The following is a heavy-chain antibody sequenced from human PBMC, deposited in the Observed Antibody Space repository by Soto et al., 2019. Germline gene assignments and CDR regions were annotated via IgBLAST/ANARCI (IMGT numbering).Heavy chain of an antibody. J-gene: IGHJ5*02. CDR1: RFTFRSYA. D-gene: IGHD2-2*02. Sequence: GESLKISCAASRFTFRSYAMHRVRQAPGKGLEWVAIISYDETYKYYADSEKGRFTISRNNYKNTLYLQMHSLRPEASVGYGGALSYTMKTDTWGQENLVTISS. CDR3: ALSYTMKTDT. V-gene: IGHV3-30-3*01. CDR2: ISYDETYK.